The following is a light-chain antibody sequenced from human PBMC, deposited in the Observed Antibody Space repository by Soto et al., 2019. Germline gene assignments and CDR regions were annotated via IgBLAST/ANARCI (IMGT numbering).Light chain of an antibody. CDR3: QQYYSYPQT. CDR1: QSVSSN. V-gene: IGKV1-8*01. Sequence: MTQSPATLSVSPGERATLSCRASQSVSSNLAWYQQKPGKAPKLLIYAASTLQSGVPSRFSGSGSGTDFTLTISCLQSEDFATYYCQQYYSYPQTFGQGTKVEIK. J-gene: IGKJ1*01. CDR2: AAS.